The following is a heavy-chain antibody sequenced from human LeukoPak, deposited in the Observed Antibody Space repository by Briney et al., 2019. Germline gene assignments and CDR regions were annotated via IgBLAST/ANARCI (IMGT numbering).Heavy chain of an antibody. V-gene: IGHV1-18*01. J-gene: IGHJ4*02. Sequence: ASVKASCKASGYTFTNYGVSWVRQAPGQGLEWMGWITVDNGNTHYAQNFQGRVTMTTDTSTSTVYVELRSLRSDDTAVYYCARGAGYDYVWKSYRYYDFWGQGTLVTVSS. CDR3: ARGAGYDYVWKSYRYYDF. CDR1: GYTFTNYG. CDR2: ITVDNGNT. D-gene: IGHD3-16*02.